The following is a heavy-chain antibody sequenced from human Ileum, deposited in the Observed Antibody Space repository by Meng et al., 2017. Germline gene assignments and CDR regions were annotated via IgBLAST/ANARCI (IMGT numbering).Heavy chain of an antibody. CDR3: ARFPGEREFDYYFDY. Sequence: ASVKVSCKASGYTFTGYYMHWVRQAPGQGLEWMGWINPNSGGKNYAQKFQGRVTMTRDTSISTAYMELSRLRSDDTAVYYCARFPGEREFDYYFDYWGQGTLVTVSS. J-gene: IGHJ4*02. CDR2: INPNSGGK. D-gene: IGHD2-21*01. V-gene: IGHV1-2*02. CDR1: GYTFTGYY.